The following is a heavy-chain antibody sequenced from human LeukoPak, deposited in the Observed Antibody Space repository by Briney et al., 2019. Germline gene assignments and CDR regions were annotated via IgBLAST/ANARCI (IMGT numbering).Heavy chain of an antibody. V-gene: IGHV3-9*01. Sequence: SGGSLRLSCAASGFTFDDYAMHWVRQAPGKGLEWVSGISWNSGSIGYADSVKGRFTISRDNAKNSLYLQMNSLRAEDTALYYCAKDRGYSGYQPTSIFDYWGQGTLVTVSS. J-gene: IGHJ4*02. CDR3: AKDRGYSGYQPTSIFDY. D-gene: IGHD5-12*01. CDR2: ISWNSGSI. CDR1: GFTFDDYA.